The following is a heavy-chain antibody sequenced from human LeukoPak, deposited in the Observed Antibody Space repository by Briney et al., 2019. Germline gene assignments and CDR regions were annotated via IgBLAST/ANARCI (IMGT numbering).Heavy chain of an antibody. Sequence: SVKVSCKASRGTFSSYAISWVRQAAGQELEGMGGIIPIFGTANYAQKFQGRVTITADESTSTAYLELSSLRAEDTAVYYCARVRITIFGVALTPDNWFDPWGQGTLVTVSS. V-gene: IGHV1-69*01. CDR2: IIPIFGTA. CDR1: RGTFSSYA. J-gene: IGHJ5*02. CDR3: ARVRITIFGVALTPDNWFDP. D-gene: IGHD3-3*01.